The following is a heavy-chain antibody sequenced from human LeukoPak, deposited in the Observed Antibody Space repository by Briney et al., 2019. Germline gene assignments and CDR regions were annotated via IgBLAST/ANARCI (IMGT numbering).Heavy chain of an antibody. CDR3: ARGQVPAARGYNWFDP. Sequence: PSETLSLTCAVYGWSFNDYYWNWIRQPPGKGLEWIGEINARVDTSYNPSLKSRVTISVDTSKKQFSLRLTSMIAADTALYYCARGQVPAARGYNWFDPWGQGTLVTVSS. J-gene: IGHJ5*02. D-gene: IGHD2-2*01. V-gene: IGHV4-34*01. CDR2: INARVDT. CDR1: GWSFNDYY.